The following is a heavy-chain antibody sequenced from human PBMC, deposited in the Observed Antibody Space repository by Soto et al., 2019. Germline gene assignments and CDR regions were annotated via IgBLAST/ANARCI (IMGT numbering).Heavy chain of an antibody. CDR3: GRASPFITSSPYYFSYGVDV. CDR1: GIIFSSYA. Sequence: QVQLVESGGGVVQPGRSLRLSCAASGIIFSSYAMHWVRQAPGKGLEWVAFISYDGNNKYYADSVKGRFTISRDNDKNTLYLQMDSLRPEETAVYYCGRASPFITSSPYYFSYGVDVWGQGTTVTVSS. D-gene: IGHD6-6*01. J-gene: IGHJ6*02. CDR2: ISYDGNNK. V-gene: IGHV3-30-3*01.